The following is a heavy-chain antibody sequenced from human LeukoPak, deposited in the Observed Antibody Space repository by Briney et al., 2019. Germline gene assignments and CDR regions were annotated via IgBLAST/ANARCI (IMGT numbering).Heavy chain of an antibody. CDR1: GYTFISYY. CDR3: TRDLGQWLIQGIFFDY. D-gene: IGHD6-19*01. Sequence: ASVKVSCKASGYTFISYYIHWVRQAPGQGLEWMGWISAYNGNTNYAQKLQGRVTMTTDTSTSTAYMEVRSLRSDDTAVYYCTRDLGQWLIQGIFFDYWGQGTLVTVSS. CDR2: ISAYNGNT. V-gene: IGHV1-18*04. J-gene: IGHJ4*02.